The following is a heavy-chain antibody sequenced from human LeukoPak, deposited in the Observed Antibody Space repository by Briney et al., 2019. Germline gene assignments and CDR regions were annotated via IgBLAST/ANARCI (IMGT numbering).Heavy chain of an antibody. CDR1: GFTFSSYE. V-gene: IGHV3-15*01. J-gene: IGHJ3*02. Sequence: GGSLRLSCAASGFTFSSYEMNWVRQAPGKGLEWVGRIKSKTDGGTRDYAAPVKGRFTISRDDSKNTLYLQMNSLKTEDTAVYYCTTFDYAAFLIWGQGTMVTVSS. D-gene: IGHD4/OR15-4a*01. CDR2: IKSKTDGGTR. CDR3: TTFDYAAFLI.